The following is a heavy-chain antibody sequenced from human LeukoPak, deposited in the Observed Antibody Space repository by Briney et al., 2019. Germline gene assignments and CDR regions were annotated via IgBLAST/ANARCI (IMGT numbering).Heavy chain of an antibody. CDR1: GDSVSSNSAA. J-gene: IGHJ4*02. CDR2: TYYRSKWYN. CDR3: AGGESSYYDSSGPLLDY. V-gene: IGHV6-1*01. Sequence: SQTLSLTCAISGDSVSSNSAAWNWIRQSPSRGLEWLGRTYYRSKWYNDYAVSVKSRITINPDTSKNQFSLQLNSVTPEDTAVYYCAGGESSYYDSSGPLLDYWGQGTLVTVSS. D-gene: IGHD3-22*01.